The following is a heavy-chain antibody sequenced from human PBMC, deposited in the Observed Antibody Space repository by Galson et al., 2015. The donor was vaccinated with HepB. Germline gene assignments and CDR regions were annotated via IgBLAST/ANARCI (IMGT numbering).Heavy chain of an antibody. Sequence: SLRLSCAASGFTFSSYGMHWVRQAPGKGLEWVAVIWYDGSNKYYADSVKGRFTISRDNYKNTLYLQMNSLRAEDTAVYYCARELGVEMATPIGYWGQGTLVTVSS. CDR2: IWYDGSNK. CDR1: GFTFSSYG. J-gene: IGHJ4*02. V-gene: IGHV3-33*08. D-gene: IGHD5-24*01. CDR3: ARELGVEMATPIGY.